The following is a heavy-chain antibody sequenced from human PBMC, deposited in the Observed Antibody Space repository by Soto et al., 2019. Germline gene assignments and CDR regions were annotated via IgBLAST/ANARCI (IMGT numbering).Heavy chain of an antibody. CDR2: INPSGGST. Sequence: QVQLVQSGAEVKKPGASVKVSCKASGYTFTSYYMHWVRQAPGQGLEWMGIINPSGGSTSYAQKFQGRVTMTRDTSTSTVYMELSSLRSEDTAVYYCARDVLHSSSPGFLYYYYGMDVWGQGTTVTVSS. J-gene: IGHJ6*02. D-gene: IGHD6-13*01. CDR1: GYTFTSYY. V-gene: IGHV1-46*01. CDR3: ARDVLHSSSPGFLYYYYGMDV.